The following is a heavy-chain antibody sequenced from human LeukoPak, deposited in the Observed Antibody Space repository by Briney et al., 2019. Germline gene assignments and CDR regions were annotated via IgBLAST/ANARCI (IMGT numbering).Heavy chain of an antibody. V-gene: IGHV1-2*02. CDR1: GYTFTGYY. CDR2: INPNSGGT. Sequence: ASLTVTCTASGYTFTGYYMHWVRQAPGQGLEWMACINPNSGGTNYAQKFQGRVTMTRDTSISTAYMELSRLRSDDTAVYHCASGSGGPYDSSGDIWGQGTMVTVSS. CDR3: ASGSGGPYDSSGDI. D-gene: IGHD3-22*01. J-gene: IGHJ3*02.